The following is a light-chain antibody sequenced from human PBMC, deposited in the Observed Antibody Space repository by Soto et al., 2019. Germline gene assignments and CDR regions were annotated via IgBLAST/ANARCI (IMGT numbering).Light chain of an antibody. CDR1: QSVETY. CDR2: GAS. J-gene: IGKJ3*01. Sequence: VLTQSPGILSLSVGDRATLSCRASQSVETYLSWYQQRPGQAPRLLIYGASRRATGISERFSGSGSGTDFTLTITRLEPEDFAVYYCQQHGGSPLFTFGPGTKVDLK. V-gene: IGKV3-20*01. CDR3: QQHGGSPLFT.